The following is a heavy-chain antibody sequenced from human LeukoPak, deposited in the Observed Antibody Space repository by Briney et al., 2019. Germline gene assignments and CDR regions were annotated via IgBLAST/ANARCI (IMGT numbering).Heavy chain of an antibody. CDR2: IYYSGSI. CDR1: GYSISSSNW. Sequence: SDTLSLTCAVSGYSISSSNWWGWIRQPPGKGLEWIGYIYYSGSIYYNPSLKSRVTMSVDTSKNQFSLKLSSVTAADTAVYYCAREGDYDSSGLYWTFDFDYWGQGTLVTVSS. J-gene: IGHJ4*02. V-gene: IGHV4-28*03. CDR3: AREGDYDSSGLYWTFDFDY. D-gene: IGHD3-22*01.